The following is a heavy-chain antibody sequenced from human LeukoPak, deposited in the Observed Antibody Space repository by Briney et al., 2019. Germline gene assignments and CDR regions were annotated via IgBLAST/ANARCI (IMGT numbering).Heavy chain of an antibody. CDR1: GFTFDDYA. Sequence: GGSPRLSCAASGFTFDDYAMHWVRHAPGKGLEWVSLISGDGGSTYYADSVKGRFTVSRDNSKNSLYLQMNSLRTEDTALYYCAKGAPSYYGIVDYWGQGTLVTVSS. D-gene: IGHD4-17*01. V-gene: IGHV3-43*02. CDR2: ISGDGGST. CDR3: AKGAPSYYGIVDY. J-gene: IGHJ4*02.